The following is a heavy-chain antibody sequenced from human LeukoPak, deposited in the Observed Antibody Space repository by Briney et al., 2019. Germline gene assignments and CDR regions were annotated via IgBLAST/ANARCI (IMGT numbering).Heavy chain of an antibody. CDR1: GVTPDDDT. CDR3: AKGATDIVVVPADYFDY. Sequence: PVGCLRLSCAPSGVTPDDDTTHWGRQAPGKGLWWVSGISGIMGSIGYADSVKGRFTISRDNAKTSLYLQMNSLRAEDMALYYCAKGATDIVVVPADYFDYWGQGTLVTVSS. D-gene: IGHD2-2*01. J-gene: IGHJ4*02. CDR2: ISGIMGSI. V-gene: IGHV3-9*02.